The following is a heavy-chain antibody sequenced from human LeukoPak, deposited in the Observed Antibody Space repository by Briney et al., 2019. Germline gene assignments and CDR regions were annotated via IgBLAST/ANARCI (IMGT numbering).Heavy chain of an antibody. J-gene: IGHJ4*02. Sequence: SETLSLTCTVSGGSISPNFWTWMRQSPGKGLEWIGYIHYTGSTNYNPSLKGRVTMSVDTSKNQFSLKVTSVTDADTAVYYCARYHSSDFAFDYWGPGTLVTVSS. CDR3: ARYHSSDFAFDY. CDR2: IHYTGST. V-gene: IGHV4-59*08. CDR1: GGSISPNF. D-gene: IGHD3-22*01.